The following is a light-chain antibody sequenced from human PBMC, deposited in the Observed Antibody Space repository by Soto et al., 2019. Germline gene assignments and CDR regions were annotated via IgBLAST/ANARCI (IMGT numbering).Light chain of an antibody. J-gene: IGKJ4*01. CDR1: QSVYTT. CDR3: QQYSKWPLT. Sequence: EIVMTQSPATLSVSPGERATLSCRASQSVYTTLAWYQQKPGQAPRLLIYGASTRATGIPARFSGTGSATEFTLTISSLQSEDPAVYYCQQYSKWPLTFGGGTKVEI. V-gene: IGKV3-15*01. CDR2: GAS.